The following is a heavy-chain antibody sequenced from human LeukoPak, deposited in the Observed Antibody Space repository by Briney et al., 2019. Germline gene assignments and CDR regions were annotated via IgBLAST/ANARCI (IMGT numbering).Heavy chain of an antibody. Sequence: SETLSLTCTVSGGSISSYYWSWIRQPPGKGLEWIGYIYYSGSTNHNPSLKSRVTISVDTSKNQFSLKLSSVTAADTAVYYCARDRVTGTYSYYYYMDVWGKGTTVTVSS. CDR2: IYYSGST. CDR3: ARDRVTGTYSYYYYMDV. J-gene: IGHJ6*03. V-gene: IGHV4-59*01. D-gene: IGHD1-7*01. CDR1: GGSISSYY.